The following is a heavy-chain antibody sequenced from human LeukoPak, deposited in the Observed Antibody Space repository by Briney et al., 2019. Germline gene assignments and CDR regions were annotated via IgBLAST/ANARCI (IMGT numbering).Heavy chain of an antibody. Sequence: PGGSLRLSCSASGFTFSSYAMHWVRQAPGKGLEWVAVISYDGSNKYYADSVKGRFTISRDNSKNTLYLQMNSLGAEDTAVYYCAKSMATVTPYYYYGMDVWGQGTTVTVSS. CDR2: ISYDGSNK. V-gene: IGHV3-30*18. CDR3: AKSMATVTPYYYYGMDV. J-gene: IGHJ6*02. D-gene: IGHD4-11*01. CDR1: GFTFSSYA.